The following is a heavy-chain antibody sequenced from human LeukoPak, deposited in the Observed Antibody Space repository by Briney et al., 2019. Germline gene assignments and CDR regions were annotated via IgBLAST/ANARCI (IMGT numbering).Heavy chain of an antibody. CDR3: ARDSPTNYYDAG. V-gene: IGHV1-69*10. Sequence: SVKVSCKASGYTFTGYYMHWVRQAPGRGLEWMGGIIPMFGVANYAQKFQGRVTITADKSTSIAYMELSSLRSEDTAVYYCARDSPTNYYDAGWGQGTLVTVSS. J-gene: IGHJ4*02. D-gene: IGHD3-22*01. CDR2: IIPMFGVA. CDR1: GYTFTGYY.